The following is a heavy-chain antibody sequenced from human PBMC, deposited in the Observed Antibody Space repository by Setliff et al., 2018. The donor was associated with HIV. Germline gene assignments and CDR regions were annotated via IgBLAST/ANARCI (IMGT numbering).Heavy chain of an antibody. Sequence: SETLSLTCTLSGGSISNSRYYWSWIRQPPGKGLEWIGSIYYSGSTYYNPSLKSRVTISVDTSKNQFSLKLSSVTAADAAVYYCASRVYYYDSSGYLREEGFDPWGQGTLVTVSS. D-gene: IGHD3-22*01. J-gene: IGHJ5*02. CDR3: ASRVYYYDSSGYLREEGFDP. V-gene: IGHV4-39*01. CDR2: IYYSGST. CDR1: GGSISNSRYY.